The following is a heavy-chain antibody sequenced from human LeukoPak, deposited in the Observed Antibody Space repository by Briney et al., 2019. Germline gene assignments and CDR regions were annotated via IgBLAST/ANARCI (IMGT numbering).Heavy chain of an antibody. Sequence: GGSLRLSCAASGFTFSDYYMSWIRQAPGKGLEWVSYISSGGSTIYYADSVKGRFTLSRDNAKNSLYLQMNSLRAEDTAVYYCAREGGYTIYYYGMDVWGQGTTVTVSS. CDR3: AREGGYTIYYYGMDV. V-gene: IGHV3-11*01. D-gene: IGHD6-13*01. J-gene: IGHJ6*02. CDR2: ISSGGSTI. CDR1: GFTFSDYY.